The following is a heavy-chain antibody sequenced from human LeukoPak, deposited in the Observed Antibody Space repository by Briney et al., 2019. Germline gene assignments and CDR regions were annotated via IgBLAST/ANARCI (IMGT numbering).Heavy chain of an antibody. V-gene: IGHV3-23*01. CDR1: GFTFSSSA. J-gene: IGHJ4*02. CDR2: INDSGGST. Sequence: PGGSLRLSCAASGFTFSSSAMSWVRQAPGKGLEWLSYINDSGGSTYYADSVKGRFVISRDNSKNSLYLQINSLRAEDTAIYYCATYDYVWGRYRLAQSDYWGQGTLVTVSS. D-gene: IGHD3-16*02. CDR3: ATYDYVWGRYRLAQSDY.